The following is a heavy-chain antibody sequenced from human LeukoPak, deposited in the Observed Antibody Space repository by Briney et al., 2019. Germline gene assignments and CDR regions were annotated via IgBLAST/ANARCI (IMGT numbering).Heavy chain of an antibody. Sequence: GASVKVSCKASGYTFTSYAMHWVRQAPGQRLEWMGWINAGNGNTKYSQKFQGRVTITRDTSASTAYMELSSLRSEDTAVYYCARGGSSSWYPYYYYYYGMDVWGQGTTVTVSS. D-gene: IGHD6-13*01. CDR3: ARGGSSSWYPYYYYYYGMDV. CDR1: GYTFTSYA. V-gene: IGHV1-3*01. CDR2: INAGNGNT. J-gene: IGHJ6*02.